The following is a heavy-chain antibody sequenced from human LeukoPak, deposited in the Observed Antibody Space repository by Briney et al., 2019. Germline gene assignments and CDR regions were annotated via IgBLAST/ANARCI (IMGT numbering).Heavy chain of an antibody. CDR2: IKQDGSEK. CDR1: GFTFSSYW. D-gene: IGHD1-1*01. J-gene: IGHJ4*02. CDR3: ARSRVRPYFDY. Sequence: AGGSLRLSCAASGFTFSSYWMSWVRQAPGKGLEWVANIKQDGSEKYYVDSVKGRFTISRDNAKNSLYLQMNSLRAEGTAVYYCARSRVRPYFDYWGQGTLVTVSS. V-gene: IGHV3-7*01.